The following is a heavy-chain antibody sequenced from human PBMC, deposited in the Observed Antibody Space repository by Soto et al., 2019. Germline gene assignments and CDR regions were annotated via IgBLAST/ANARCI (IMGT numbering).Heavy chain of an antibody. J-gene: IGHJ4*02. CDR2: ISSSSSTI. CDR3: AREGGHNWGKPLFDY. CDR1: GFTFSSYS. Sequence: GGSLRLSCAASGFTFSSYSMNWVRQAPGKGLEWVSYISSSSSTIYYADSVKGRFTISRDNAKNSLYLQMNSLRDEDTAVYYCAREGGHNWGKPLFDYWGQGTLVTVSS. V-gene: IGHV3-48*02. D-gene: IGHD7-27*01.